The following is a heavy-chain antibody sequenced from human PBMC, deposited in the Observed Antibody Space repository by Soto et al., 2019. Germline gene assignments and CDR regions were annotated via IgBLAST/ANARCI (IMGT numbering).Heavy chain of an antibody. CDR2: ISWISGSI. CDR1: GFTFDDYA. V-gene: IGHV3-9*01. D-gene: IGHD3-22*01. J-gene: IGHJ4*02. CDR3: ATYDTSGSDY. Sequence: GGSLRLSCAASGFTFDDYAMHWVRQAPGKGLEWVSGISWISGSIGYVDSVKGRFTISSDKAKKSLYLQMNSLGAEDTALYYCATYDTSGSDYWGQGTLVTVSS.